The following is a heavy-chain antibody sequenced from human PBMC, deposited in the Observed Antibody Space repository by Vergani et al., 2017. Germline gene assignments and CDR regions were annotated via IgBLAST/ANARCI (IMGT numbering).Heavy chain of an antibody. CDR2: VRNKEDGGTP. D-gene: IGHD1-1*01. J-gene: IGHJ3*02. Sequence: EVQLVESGGGLEQPGRSLRLSCRASGFTFTDYGISWVRQAPGKGLEWVGFVRNKEDGGTPEHAASVKGRFTISRDDSKSYLYLQMNSLQTEDTALYYCVRVKGSNWNDHLYDIWGQGTLVTVSS. CDR3: VRVKGSNWNDHLYDI. V-gene: IGHV3-49*04. CDR1: GFTFTDYG.